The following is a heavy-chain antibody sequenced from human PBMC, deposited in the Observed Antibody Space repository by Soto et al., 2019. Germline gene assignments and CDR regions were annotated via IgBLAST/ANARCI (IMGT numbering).Heavy chain of an antibody. CDR3: ARDLTIFGRRYYYYGMDV. Sequence: PGGSLRLSCAASGFTFISYEMNWVRQAPGKGLEWVSYISSSGSTIYYADSVKGRFTISRDNAKNSLYLQMNSLRAEDTAVYYCARDLTIFGRRYYYYGMDVWGQGTTVTVSS. V-gene: IGHV3-48*03. CDR1: GFTFISYE. J-gene: IGHJ6*02. CDR2: ISSSGSTI. D-gene: IGHD3-3*01.